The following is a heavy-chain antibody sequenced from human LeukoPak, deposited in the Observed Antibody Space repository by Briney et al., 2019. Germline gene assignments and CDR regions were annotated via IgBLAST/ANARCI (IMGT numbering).Heavy chain of an antibody. CDR3: AGGRVRY. J-gene: IGHJ4*02. D-gene: IGHD3-10*01. CDR2: IHDTGRT. V-gene: IGHV3-23*01. Sequence: PGGSPRLSCAASGFIFSNSAMNWVRQAPGKGLEWVSGIHDTGRTYYADSVKGRFTISRDNSKNTLYLKMNTLRVEDTAVYSCAGGRVRYGGQGTPVTVSS. CDR1: GFIFSNSA.